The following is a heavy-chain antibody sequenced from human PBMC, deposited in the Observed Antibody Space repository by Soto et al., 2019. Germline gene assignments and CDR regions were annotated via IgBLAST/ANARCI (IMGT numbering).Heavy chain of an antibody. V-gene: IGHV3-23*01. J-gene: IGHJ4*02. CDR1: GFRFSSYS. D-gene: IGHD4-17*01. CDR3: ATMDGYFQF. CDR2: ITGSGDKT. Sequence: GGSLRLSCADSGFRFSSYSMSWVRRAPGKGLEWVSAITGSGDKTYYADSVKGRFTISRDNSKKTHYLQMSSLRAEDSAIYYCATMDGYFQFWGQGTLVTVSS.